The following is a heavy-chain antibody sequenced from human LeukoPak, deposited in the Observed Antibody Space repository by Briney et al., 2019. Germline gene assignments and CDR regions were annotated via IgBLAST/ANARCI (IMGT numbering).Heavy chain of an antibody. J-gene: IGHJ3*02. V-gene: IGHV3-21*01. Sequence: GGSLRLSCAASGFTFSSYSMNWVRQAPGKGLEWVSSISSSSSYIYYADSVKGRFTISRDNAKNSLYLQMNSLRAEDTAVYYCARVRAMDAFDTWGQGTMVTVSS. CDR2: ISSSSSYI. CDR3: ARVRAMDAFDT. CDR1: GFTFSSYS. D-gene: IGHD5-18*01.